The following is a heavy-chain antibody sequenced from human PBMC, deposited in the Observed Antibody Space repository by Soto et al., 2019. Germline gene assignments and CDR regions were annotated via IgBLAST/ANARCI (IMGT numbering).Heavy chain of an antibody. CDR2: MNPNSGNT. Sequence: ASVKVSCKASGYTFTSYDINWVRKATGQGLEWMGWMNPNSGNTGYAQKFQGRVTMTRNTSISTAYMELSSLRSEDTAVYYCATRLLLRVGATDPRASWGRGTQVTVSS. D-gene: IGHD3-10*01. J-gene: IGHJ5*02. V-gene: IGHV1-8*01. CDR3: ATRLLLRVGATDPRAS. CDR1: GYTFTSYD.